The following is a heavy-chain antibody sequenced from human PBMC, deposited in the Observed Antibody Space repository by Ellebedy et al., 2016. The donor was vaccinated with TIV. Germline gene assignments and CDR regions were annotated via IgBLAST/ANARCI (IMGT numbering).Heavy chain of an antibody. V-gene: IGHV1-18*01. CDR1: GYTFSSYG. CDR2: IIPHNGDT. D-gene: IGHD5-12*01. J-gene: IGHJ4*02. CDR3: ARDMVQGMVARYLWFDY. Sequence: ASVKVSCKTSGYTFSSYGISWVRQAPGQGLEWMGWIIPHNGDTSYAQKFQGRVTMTTDTSTNTAYMELRSLRSDDTAVYYCARDMVQGMVARYLWFDYWGQGTLVTVSS.